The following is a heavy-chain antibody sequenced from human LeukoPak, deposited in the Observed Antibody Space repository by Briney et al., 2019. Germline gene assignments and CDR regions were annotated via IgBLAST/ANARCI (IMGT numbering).Heavy chain of an antibody. CDR2: IYPGGSDT. V-gene: IGHV5-51*01. J-gene: IGHJ4*02. CDR3: ARFITMVRGVIITSGNFDY. Sequence: GESLKISCKGSGYSFTSYWIGWVRQMPGKGLEWMGIIYPGGSDTRYSPSFQGQVTISADKSISTAYLQWSSLKASDTAMYYCARFITMVRGVIITSGNFDYWGQGTLVTVSS. D-gene: IGHD3-10*01. CDR1: GYSFTSYW.